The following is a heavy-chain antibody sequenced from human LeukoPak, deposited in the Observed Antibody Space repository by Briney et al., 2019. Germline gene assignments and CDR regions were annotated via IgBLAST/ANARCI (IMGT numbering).Heavy chain of an antibody. V-gene: IGHV1-18*01. J-gene: IGHJ4*02. CDR3: ARSAYCGGYCYPDY. CDR1: GYTFTSYG. Sequence: ASVKVSCKASGYTFTSYGISWVRQGPGQGLEWMDWISAYNGDTNYAQKLQGRVTMTTDTSTSTAYMELRSLRSDDTAVYYCARSAYCGGYCYPDYWGQGTLVTVSS. CDR2: ISAYNGDT. D-gene: IGHD2-21*02.